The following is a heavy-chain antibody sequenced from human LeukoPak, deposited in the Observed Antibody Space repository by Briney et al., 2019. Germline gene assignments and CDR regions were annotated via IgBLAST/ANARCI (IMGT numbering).Heavy chain of an antibody. Sequence: QAGGSLRLSCVTSGFTFLDYAVHWVRQAPGKGLEWVAVMSYDGSNNYYVDSVKGRFTLSRDSSKNTLYLQMNSLRPEDTAVYYCTREWGAAAEYWGQGTLVTVSS. J-gene: IGHJ4*02. D-gene: IGHD6-13*01. CDR1: GFTFLDYA. V-gene: IGHV3-30-3*01. CDR3: TREWGAAAEY. CDR2: MSYDGSNN.